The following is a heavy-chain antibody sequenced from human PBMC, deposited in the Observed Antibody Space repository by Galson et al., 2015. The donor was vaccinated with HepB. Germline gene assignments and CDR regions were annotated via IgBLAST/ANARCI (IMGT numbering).Heavy chain of an antibody. D-gene: IGHD6-19*01. Sequence: SLRLSCAASGFTFNSYAMHWVRQAPGKGLEYVSAISSNGASTYYADSVKGRLTISRDNSENTLYLQMSSLRAEDTAVYYCALHISGWYNYWGQGTLVTVSS. CDR2: ISSNGAST. V-gene: IGHV3-64D*06. J-gene: IGHJ4*02. CDR3: ALHISGWYNY. CDR1: GFTFNSYA.